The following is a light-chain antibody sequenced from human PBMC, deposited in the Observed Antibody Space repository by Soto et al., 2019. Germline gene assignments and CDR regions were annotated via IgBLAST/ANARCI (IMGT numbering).Light chain of an antibody. Sequence: DIQMTQSPSTLSASFGDTVTITCRASQSVNTWLAWYQQKPGQAPKLLIYKASTLQSGVPSRFSGRGSGTEFTLTINSLQPDDVATYYCQQYNHWYSFGQGTKLEIK. CDR2: KAS. CDR3: QQYNHWYS. CDR1: QSVNTW. V-gene: IGKV1-5*03. J-gene: IGKJ2*03.